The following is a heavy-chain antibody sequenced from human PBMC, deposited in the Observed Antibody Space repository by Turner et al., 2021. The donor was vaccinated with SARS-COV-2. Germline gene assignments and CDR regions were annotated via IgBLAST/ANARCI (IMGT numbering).Heavy chain of an antibody. D-gene: IGHD6-19*01. CDR3: ARGHSSGWHQSGAFDI. V-gene: IGHV3-53*01. CDR1: GFTVSSNY. CDR2: IYSGGST. Sequence: EVQLVESGGVLIQPGGSLRLSCAASGFTVSSNYMSWVRQAPGKGLEWVSVIYSGGSTYYADSVKGRFTISRDNSKNTLYLQMNSLRAEDTAVYYCARGHSSGWHQSGAFDIWGQGTMVTVSS. J-gene: IGHJ3*02.